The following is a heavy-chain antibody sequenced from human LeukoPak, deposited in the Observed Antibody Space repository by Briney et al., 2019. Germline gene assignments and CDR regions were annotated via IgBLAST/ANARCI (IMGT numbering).Heavy chain of an antibody. D-gene: IGHD3-3*01. Sequence: ASVKVSCKASGGTFSSYAISWVRQAPGQGLEWMGGIIPIFGTANYAQKFQGRVTITADESTSTAYMELSSLRSEDTAVYYCARGTFWSGYPAPLDYWGQGTLVTVSS. J-gene: IGHJ4*02. CDR1: GGTFSSYA. CDR2: IIPIFGTA. V-gene: IGHV1-69*13. CDR3: ARGTFWSGYPAPLDY.